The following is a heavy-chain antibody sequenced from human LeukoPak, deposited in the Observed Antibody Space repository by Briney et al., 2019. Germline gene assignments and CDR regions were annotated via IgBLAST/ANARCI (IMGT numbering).Heavy chain of an antibody. J-gene: IGHJ4*02. CDR3: ASPLDDY. Sequence: GSLRLSCAASGFTFSSYAVSWVRQAPGKGLEWIGYIYYSGSTNYNPSLKSRVTISVDTSKNQFSLKLSSVTAADTAVYYCASPLDDYWGQGTLVTVSS. CDR1: GFTFSSYA. CDR2: IYYSGST. V-gene: IGHV4-59*01.